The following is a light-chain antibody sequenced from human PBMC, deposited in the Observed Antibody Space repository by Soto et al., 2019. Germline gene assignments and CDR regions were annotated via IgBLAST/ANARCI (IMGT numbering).Light chain of an antibody. CDR2: DVS. J-gene: IGLJ2*01. V-gene: IGLV2-14*03. CDR3: ASYTSRSPVV. Sequence: QSVLTQPASVSGFPGQSIAISCTGTSSDIGGYNYVSWYQHHPGKAPKLIIYDVSNRPSGVSSRFSGSKSGNTASLTISGLQAEDEADYYCASYTSRSPVVFGGGTKLTVL. CDR1: SSDIGGYNY.